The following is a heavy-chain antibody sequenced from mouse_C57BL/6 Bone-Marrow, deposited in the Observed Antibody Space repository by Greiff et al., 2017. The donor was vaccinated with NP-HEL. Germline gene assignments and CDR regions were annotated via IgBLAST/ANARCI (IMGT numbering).Heavy chain of an antibody. CDR1: GYAFTNYL. V-gene: IGHV1-54*01. CDR2: INPGSGGT. D-gene: IGHD3-2*02. Sequence: QVQLKQSGAELVRPGTSVKVSCKASGYAFTNYLIEWVKQRPGQGLEWIGVINPGSGGTNYNEKFKGKATLTADKSSSTAYMQLSSLTSEDSAVYYCARSGGQLRLLFAYWGQGTLVTVSA. CDR3: ARSGGQLRLLFAY. J-gene: IGHJ3*01.